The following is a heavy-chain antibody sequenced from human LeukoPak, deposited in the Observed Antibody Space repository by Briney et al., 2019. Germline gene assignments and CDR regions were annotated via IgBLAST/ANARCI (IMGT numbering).Heavy chain of an antibody. Sequence: TGGSLRLSCAASGFSFSESWMSWVRQAPEKGLEWVAAIKDDGSEKDYVDSVKGRFTISRDNAKSSLYLQMNSLGVEDTAVYHCATYSNWVAGDVWGQGTTVSVSS. J-gene: IGHJ6*02. CDR1: GFSFSESW. D-gene: IGHD6-13*01. CDR2: IKDDGSEK. V-gene: IGHV3-7*01. CDR3: ATYSNWVAGDV.